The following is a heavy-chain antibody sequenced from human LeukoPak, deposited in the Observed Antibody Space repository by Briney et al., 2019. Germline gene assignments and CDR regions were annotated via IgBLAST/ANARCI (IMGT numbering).Heavy chain of an antibody. CDR2: ISYDGSNK. V-gene: IGHV3-30-3*01. D-gene: IGHD3-3*01. J-gene: IGHJ6*02. Sequence: GGSLRLSCAASGFTFSSYAMHWVRQAPGKGLEGVAVISYDGSNKYYADSVKRRFTISRDNSKNTLYLQMNSLRAEDTAVYYCARDFYDFWSGYPHYYYYGMDVWGQGTTVTVSS. CDR3: ARDFYDFWSGYPHYYYYGMDV. CDR1: GFTFSSYA.